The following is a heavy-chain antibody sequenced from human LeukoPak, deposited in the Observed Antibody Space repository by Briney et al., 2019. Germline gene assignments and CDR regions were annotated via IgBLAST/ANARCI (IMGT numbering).Heavy chain of an antibody. Sequence: SGGSLRLSCAASGFTFSSYAMSWVRQAPGKGLEWVSAISGSGGSTYYADSVKGRFTISRDNSKNTLYLQMNSLRAEDTAVYYCAKGSYYDLYYYYGMDVWGQGTTVTVSS. V-gene: IGHV3-23*01. D-gene: IGHD3-3*01. CDR3: AKGSYYDLYYYYGMDV. CDR2: ISGSGGST. J-gene: IGHJ6*02. CDR1: GFTFSSYA.